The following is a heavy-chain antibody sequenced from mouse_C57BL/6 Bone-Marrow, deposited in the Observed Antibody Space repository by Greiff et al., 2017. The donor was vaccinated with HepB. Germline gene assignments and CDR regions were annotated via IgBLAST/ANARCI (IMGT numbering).Heavy chain of an antibody. CDR3: AGRPGLRREFAY. V-gene: IGHV1-81*01. J-gene: IGHJ3*01. D-gene: IGHD2-2*01. Sequence: VQLQQSGAELARPGASVKLSCKASGYTFTSYGISWVKQRPGQGLEWIGEIYPRSGNTYYNEKFKGKATLTADKSSSTAYMELRSLTSEDSAVYCCAGRPGLRREFAYWGQGTLVTVSA. CDR1: GYTFTSYG. CDR2: IYPRSGNT.